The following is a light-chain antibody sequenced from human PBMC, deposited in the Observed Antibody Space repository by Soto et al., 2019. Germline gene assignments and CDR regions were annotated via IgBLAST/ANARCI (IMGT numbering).Light chain of an antibody. CDR3: QQRSDWPLT. J-gene: IGKJ4*01. V-gene: IGKV3-11*01. CDR1: QSVSSY. CDR2: DAS. Sequence: EIVLTQSPATLSLSPGERVTLSCRASQSVSSYFAWYQQKPGLAPRLLIYDASTKAAGIPARFSGSGSGTDFTLRISSLEPDDFAVYYCQQRSDWPLTFGGGTKVEIK.